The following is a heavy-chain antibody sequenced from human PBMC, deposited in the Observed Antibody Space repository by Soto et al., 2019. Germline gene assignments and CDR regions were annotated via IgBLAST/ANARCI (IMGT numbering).Heavy chain of an antibody. D-gene: IGHD2-2*03. CDR1: GGSISSGDYY. V-gene: IGHV4-30-4*01. CDR2: IYYSGST. Sequence: PSETLSLTCTVSGGSISSGDYYWSWIRQPPGKGLEWIGYIYYSGSTYYNPSLKSRVTISVDTSKNQFSLKLSSVTAADTAVYYCARVGVGYCISTSCYGYYGMDVWGQGTTVTVSS. J-gene: IGHJ6*02. CDR3: ARVGVGYCISTSCYGYYGMDV.